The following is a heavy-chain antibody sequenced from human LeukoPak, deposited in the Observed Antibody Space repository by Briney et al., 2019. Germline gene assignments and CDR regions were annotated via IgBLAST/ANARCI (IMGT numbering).Heavy chain of an antibody. V-gene: IGHV3-23*01. D-gene: IGHD3-22*01. CDR2: ISGSGGST. Sequence: QSGGSLRLSCAASGFTFSSYAMSWVRRAPGKGLEWVSAISGSGGSTYYADSVKGRFTISRDNSKNTLYLQMNSLRAEDTAVYYCAKVGSYYDSSGYYYFDYWGQGTLVTVSS. CDR1: GFTFSSYA. J-gene: IGHJ4*02. CDR3: AKVGSYYDSSGYYYFDY.